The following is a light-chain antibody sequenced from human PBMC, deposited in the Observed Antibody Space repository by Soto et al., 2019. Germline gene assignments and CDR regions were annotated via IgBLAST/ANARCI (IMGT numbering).Light chain of an antibody. J-gene: IGKJ2*03. CDR2: DAS. Sequence: DIQMTQSPSTLSASVGARVTITCRASQSISSWLAWYQQKPGKAPNFLIYDASTLESGVPSRFSGSGSGTEFALTISSLQPDDFATYYCQQYNSYPYSFGQGTKLEMK. CDR3: QQYNSYPYS. CDR1: QSISSW. V-gene: IGKV1-5*01.